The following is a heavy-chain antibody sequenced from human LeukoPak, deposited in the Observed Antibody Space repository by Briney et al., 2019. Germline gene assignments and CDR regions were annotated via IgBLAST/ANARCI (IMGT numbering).Heavy chain of an antibody. CDR2: ISAYNGNT. J-gene: IGHJ6*03. Sequence: ASVKVSCKASGYTLTSYAFRWVRQAPGQGLEWMGWISAYNGNTNYAQNLQGRVTMTTDTSTSTAYMELRSLRSDDTAVYYCARDAGNCSSTSCYRSYYYYYYMDVWGKGTTVTVSS. CDR1: GYTLTSYA. D-gene: IGHD2-2*02. CDR3: ARDAGNCSSTSCYRSYYYYYYMDV. V-gene: IGHV1-18*01.